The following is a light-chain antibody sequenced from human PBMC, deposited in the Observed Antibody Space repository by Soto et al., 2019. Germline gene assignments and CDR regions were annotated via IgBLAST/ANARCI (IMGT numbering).Light chain of an antibody. J-gene: IGLJ1*01. V-gene: IGLV1-51*02. CDR3: GAWDGSLSAVV. Sequence: QSVLTQPPSVSAAPGQKVTISCSGSSSNIGKNYVSWYQQLPGRVPKALIYENNKRPSGIPDRFSGSKSGTSATLGITGLQTGDEADYYCGAWDGSLSAVVFGIGTKLTVL. CDR2: ENN. CDR1: SSNIGKNY.